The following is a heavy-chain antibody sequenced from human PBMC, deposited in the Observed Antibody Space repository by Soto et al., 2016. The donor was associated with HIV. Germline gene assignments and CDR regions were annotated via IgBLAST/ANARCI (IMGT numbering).Heavy chain of an antibody. D-gene: IGHD3-22*01. V-gene: IGHV4-38-2*01. CDR3: ARRGDRSGNYYRSWYFDL. Sequence: QVQLQESGPGLVKPSETLFLTCAVSRYSISSGYYWGWIRQPPGKGLEWIGTIYHSGSTYYNPSLKSRVTISIDTSKNQFSLKLTSVTAADTAVYYCARRGDRSGNYYRSWYFDLWGLALRXLSRQ. CDR2: IYHSGST. CDR1: RYSISSGYY. J-gene: IGHJ2*01.